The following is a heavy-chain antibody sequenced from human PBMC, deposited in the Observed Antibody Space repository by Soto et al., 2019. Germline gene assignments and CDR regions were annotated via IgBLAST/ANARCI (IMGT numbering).Heavy chain of an antibody. D-gene: IGHD3-10*01. CDR2: VFYSGAT. CDR1: GGPIKTGDYY. V-gene: IGHV4-30-4*01. Sequence: SETLSLTCNVSGGPIKTGDYYWNWIRQPPGKGLEWIGYVFYSGATNYSPSLKSRAAISMDTSKNQFSLSLTSVTAADTAVYYCSRAGFSYGLLLFWGQGTRVTGSS. CDR3: SRAGFSYGLLLF. J-gene: IGHJ4*02.